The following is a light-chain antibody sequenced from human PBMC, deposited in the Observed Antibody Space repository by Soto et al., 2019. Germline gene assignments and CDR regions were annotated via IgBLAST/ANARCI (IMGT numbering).Light chain of an antibody. CDR1: QTVTKY. CDR2: DAS. Sequence: DIQMTQSPTTLSASMGDRVTITCRANQTVTKYLAWYQQKPGEAPKLLISDASTLESGVPSRFSGSGSGTEFTLTITSLQPDDFATYYCQQYNTYVYTFGQGTKLEFK. CDR3: QQYNTYVYT. V-gene: IGKV1-5*01. J-gene: IGKJ2*01.